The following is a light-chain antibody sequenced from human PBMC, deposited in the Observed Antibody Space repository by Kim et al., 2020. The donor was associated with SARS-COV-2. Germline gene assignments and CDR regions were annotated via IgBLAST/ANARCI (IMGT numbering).Light chain of an antibody. CDR2: KTS. V-gene: IGKV1-5*03. Sequence: ASMRDRVTISCRANKSISSWLAWYQQKPMKAPKLLIYKTSYLESGVPSRFSGSGSGTEFTLTIASLQPDYFATYYCQQYDKDPYSFGQGTKVDIK. CDR3: QQYDKDPYS. J-gene: IGKJ2*03. CDR1: KSISSW.